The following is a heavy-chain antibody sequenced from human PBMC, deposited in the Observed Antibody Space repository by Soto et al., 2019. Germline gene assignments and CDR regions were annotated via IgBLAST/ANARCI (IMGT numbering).Heavy chain of an antibody. CDR3: ARDSPSSRWSGGFDY. CDR2: ISAYNGNT. J-gene: IGHJ4*02. CDR1: GYTFTSYG. V-gene: IGHV1-18*01. Sequence: ASVKVSCKASGYTFTSYGISWVRQAPGQGLEWMGWISAYNGNTNYAQKLQARVTMTTDTSTSTAYMELRSLRSDDTAVYYCARDSPSSRWSGGFDYWGQGTLVTVSS.